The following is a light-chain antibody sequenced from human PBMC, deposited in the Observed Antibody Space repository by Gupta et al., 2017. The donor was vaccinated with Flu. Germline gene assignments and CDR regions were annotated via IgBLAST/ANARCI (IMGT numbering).Light chain of an antibody. V-gene: IGKV3-15*01. J-gene: IGKJ2*03. Sequence: EIVMTQSPATLSVSPGERATLSCRASQSVSSNLAWYQQKPGQAPRLLIYGASTRATGIPARFSGSGSGTEFTLTVSSLQSEDFAVYYCQQDNTGPDSFGQGTKMEIK. CDR2: GAS. CDR1: QSVSSN. CDR3: QQDNTGPDS.